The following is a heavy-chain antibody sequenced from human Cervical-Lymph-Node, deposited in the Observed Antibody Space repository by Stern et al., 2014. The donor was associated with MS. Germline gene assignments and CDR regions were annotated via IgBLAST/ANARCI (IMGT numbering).Heavy chain of an antibody. CDR1: GGSISSGSYY. Sequence: QLQLQESGPGLVKPSQTLSPTCTVSGGSISSGSYYWSWIRQPAGKGLEWIGRIYPSGSPTYTPSHKGRVPISVDTPKTQSSLKLSSVTAADTAVYYCARDCRLRYFDNYGMDVWGQGTTVTVSS. CDR2: IYPSGSP. J-gene: IGHJ6*02. CDR3: ARDCRLRYFDNYGMDV. D-gene: IGHD3-9*01. V-gene: IGHV4-61*02.